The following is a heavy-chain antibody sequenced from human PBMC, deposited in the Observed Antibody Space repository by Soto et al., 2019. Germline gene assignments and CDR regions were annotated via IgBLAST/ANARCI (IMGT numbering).Heavy chain of an antibody. CDR2: IYYSGST. V-gene: IGHV4-59*01. CDR3: ARAPAPLYSSSWYYFDY. CDR1: GGYSGSYC. Sequence: ELLCVPCSVVGGYSGSYCWRWTLKPPGKGLEWIGYIYYSGSTNYNPSLKSRVTISVDTSTNQFSLKLSSVTTADTAVYYCARAPAPLYSSSWYYFDYWGQGTLGSVLL. D-gene: IGHD6-13*01. J-gene: IGHJ4*02.